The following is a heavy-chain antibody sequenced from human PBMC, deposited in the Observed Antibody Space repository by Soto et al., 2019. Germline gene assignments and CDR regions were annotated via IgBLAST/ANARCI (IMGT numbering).Heavy chain of an antibody. D-gene: IGHD1-26*01. V-gene: IGHV3-30*18. J-gene: IGHJ4*02. CDR2: ISYDGSNK. Sequence: GGSVRLSCAASGFTFSSYGMHWVRQAPGKGLEWVAVISYDGSNKYYADSVKGRFTISRDNSKNTLYLQMNSLRAEDTAVYYCAKDVVGVLGIFDYWGQGTLVTVSS. CDR3: AKDVVGVLGIFDY. CDR1: GFTFSSYG.